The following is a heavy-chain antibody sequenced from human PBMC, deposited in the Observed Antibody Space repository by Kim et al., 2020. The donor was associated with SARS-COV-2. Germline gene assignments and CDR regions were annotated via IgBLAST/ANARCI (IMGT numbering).Heavy chain of an antibody. D-gene: IGHD6-19*01. CDR2: INPSGGST. Sequence: ASVKVSCKASGYTFTSYYMHWVRQAPGQGLEWMGIINPSGGSTSYAQKFQGRVTMTRDTSTSTVYMELSSLRSEDTAVYYCARSLGVAARSPSGGYWGQGTLVTVSS. V-gene: IGHV1-46*01. CDR1: GYTFTSYY. J-gene: IGHJ4*02. CDR3: ARSLGVAARSPSGGY.